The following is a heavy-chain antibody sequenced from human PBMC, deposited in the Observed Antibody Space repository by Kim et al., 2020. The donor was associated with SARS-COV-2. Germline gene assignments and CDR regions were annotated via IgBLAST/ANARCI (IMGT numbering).Heavy chain of an antibody. V-gene: IGHV4-59*13. CDR1: GGSISSYY. J-gene: IGHJ6*02. CDR2: IYYSGST. CDR3: SGSSLGGMDV. D-gene: IGHD1-26*01. Sequence: SETLSLTCTVSGGSISSYYWSWIRQPPGKGLEWIGYIYYSGSTNYNPSLKSRVTISVDTSKNQFSLKLSSVTAADTAVYYCSGSSLGGMDVWGQGTTVTVSS.